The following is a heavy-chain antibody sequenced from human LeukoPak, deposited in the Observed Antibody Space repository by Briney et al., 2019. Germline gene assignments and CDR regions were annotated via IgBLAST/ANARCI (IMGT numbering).Heavy chain of an antibody. D-gene: IGHD3-22*01. Sequence: GASLRLSCAASGFTFSIYAMSWVRQAPGKGLEWVSAISGSGGSTYYADSVKGRFTISRDDSKNTLYLKMNSLRAEDTAVYYCAKDGGCITTNWFDPWGQGTLVTVSS. CDR1: GFTFSIYA. J-gene: IGHJ5*02. CDR3: AKDGGCITTNWFDP. CDR2: ISGSGGST. V-gene: IGHV3-23*01.